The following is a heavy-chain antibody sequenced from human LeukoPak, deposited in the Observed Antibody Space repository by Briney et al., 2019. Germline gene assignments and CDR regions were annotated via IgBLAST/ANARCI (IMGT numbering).Heavy chain of an antibody. CDR3: ARVYSSGLNPYYYYYGMDV. CDR2: ISSSGTTI. J-gene: IGHJ6*02. V-gene: IGHV3-48*01. D-gene: IGHD6-19*01. Sequence: GGSLRLSCVDSGLTFSGYSMNWVRQAPGKGLEWLSYISSSGTTIYYADSVKGRFTISRDNAKNSLYLQMNSLRAEDTAVYYCARVYSSGLNPYYYYYGMDVWGQGTTVTVSS. CDR1: GLTFSGYS.